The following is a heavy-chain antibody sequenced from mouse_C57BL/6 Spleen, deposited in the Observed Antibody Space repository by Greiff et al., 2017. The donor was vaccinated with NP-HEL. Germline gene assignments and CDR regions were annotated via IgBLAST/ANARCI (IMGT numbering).Heavy chain of an antibody. CDR1: GYTFTDYY. Sequence: VQLQQSGPELVKPGASVKISCKASGYTFTDYYMNWVKQSHGKSLEWIGDINPNNGGTSYNQKFKGKATLTVDKSSSTAYMELRSLTSEDSAVYYCARGELRDYFDYWGQGTTLTVSS. J-gene: IGHJ2*01. CDR2: INPNNGGT. CDR3: ARGELRDYFDY. V-gene: IGHV1-26*01.